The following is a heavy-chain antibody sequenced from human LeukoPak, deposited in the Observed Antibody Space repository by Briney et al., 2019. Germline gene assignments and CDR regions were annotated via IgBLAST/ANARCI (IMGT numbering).Heavy chain of an antibody. J-gene: IGHJ3*02. D-gene: IGHD2-8*01. CDR1: GFTFSSAW. Sequence: GGSLRLSCAASGFTFSSAWMSWVRQAPGKGLEWVANIKPDGGEKYYVDSVKGRFTISRDNAKNSLYLEMNNLRAEDTAVYYCARDQGYCSNGACYTVLDIWGQGTLVTVSS. CDR3: ARDQGYCSNGACYTVLDI. CDR2: IKPDGGEK. V-gene: IGHV3-7*01.